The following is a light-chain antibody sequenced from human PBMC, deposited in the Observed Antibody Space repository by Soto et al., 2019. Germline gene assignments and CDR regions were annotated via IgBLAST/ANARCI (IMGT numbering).Light chain of an antibody. CDR2: GAS. Sequence: EIVMTQSPATLSVSPGDKATLSCRASQSVSSDLAWYQHKVGQAPRLLIYGASTRATGIPARFSGSGSGTEFTLTISSLQSEDFAVYYCQQYNNWPPITFGQGTRLEIK. J-gene: IGKJ5*01. CDR1: QSVSSD. CDR3: QQYNNWPPIT. V-gene: IGKV3D-15*01.